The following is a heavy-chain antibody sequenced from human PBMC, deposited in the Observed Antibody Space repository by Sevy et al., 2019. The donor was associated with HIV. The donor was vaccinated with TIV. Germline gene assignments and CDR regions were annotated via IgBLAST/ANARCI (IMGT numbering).Heavy chain of an antibody. CDR1: GFTFSSYS. Sequence: GGSLRLSCAASGFTFSSYSMNWVRQAPGKGLEWVSYISSSSSTIYYADSVKGRFTISRDNAKNSLHLQMNSLRDEDTAVYYCAREVMIRGTFDIWGQGTMVTVSS. D-gene: IGHD3-22*01. V-gene: IGHV3-48*02. J-gene: IGHJ3*02. CDR3: AREVMIRGTFDI. CDR2: ISSSSSTI.